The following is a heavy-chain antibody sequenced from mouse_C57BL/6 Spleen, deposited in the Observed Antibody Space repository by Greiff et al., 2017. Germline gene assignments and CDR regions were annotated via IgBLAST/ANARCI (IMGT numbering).Heavy chain of an antibody. D-gene: IGHD1-1*02. CDR3: ARDDGYGYFDV. J-gene: IGHJ1*03. Sequence: EVQGVESGGGLVQSGRSLRLSCATSGFTFSDFYMEWVRQAPGKGLEWIAASRNKANDYTTEYSASVKGRFIVSRDTSQSILYLQMNALRAEDTAIYYCARDDGYGYFDVWGTGTTVTVSS. CDR1: GFTFSDFY. V-gene: IGHV7-1*01. CDR2: SRNKANDYTT.